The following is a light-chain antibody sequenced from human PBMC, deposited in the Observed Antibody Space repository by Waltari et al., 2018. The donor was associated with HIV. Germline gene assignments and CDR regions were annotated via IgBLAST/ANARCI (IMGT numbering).Light chain of an antibody. CDR2: DVS. Sequence: QSALTQPAPVSGSPGQSITISCTGTSSDVGGYNYVSWYQQHPGKAPKLMIYDVSNRPSGVANRVSGSKSGNTASLTISGLQAEDEADYYCSSYTSSSTPLYVFGTGTKVTVL. CDR1: SSDVGGYNY. J-gene: IGLJ1*01. V-gene: IGLV2-14*03. CDR3: SSYTSSSTPLYV.